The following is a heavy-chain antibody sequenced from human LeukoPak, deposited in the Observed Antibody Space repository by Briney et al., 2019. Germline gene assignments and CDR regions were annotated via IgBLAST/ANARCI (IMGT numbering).Heavy chain of an antibody. CDR2: ISAYNGNT. Sequence: ASEKVSCKASGGTFSSYAISWVRQAPGQGLEWMGWISAYNGNTNYAQKLQGRVTMTTDTSTSTACMELRSLRSDDTAVYYCARGGVNSGWYSSFDYWGQGTLVTVSS. V-gene: IGHV1-18*01. J-gene: IGHJ4*02. CDR1: GGTFSSYA. D-gene: IGHD6-19*01. CDR3: ARGGVNSGWYSSFDY.